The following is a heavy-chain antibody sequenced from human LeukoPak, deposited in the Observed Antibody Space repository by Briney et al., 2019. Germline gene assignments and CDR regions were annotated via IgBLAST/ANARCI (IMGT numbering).Heavy chain of an antibody. D-gene: IGHD3-3*01. J-gene: IGHJ4*02. V-gene: IGHV3-30-3*01. CDR3: AKDLRVSRFLEWLSNYFDY. Sequence: GGSLRLSCAASGFTFSSYAMHWVRQAPGKGLEWVAVISYDGSNKYYADSVKGRFTISRDNSKNTLYLQMNSLRAEDTAVYYCAKDLRVSRFLEWLSNYFDYWGQGTLVTVSS. CDR1: GFTFSSYA. CDR2: ISYDGSNK.